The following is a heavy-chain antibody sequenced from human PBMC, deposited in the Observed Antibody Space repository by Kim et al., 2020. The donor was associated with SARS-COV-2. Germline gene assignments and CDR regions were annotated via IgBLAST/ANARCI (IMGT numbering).Heavy chain of an antibody. CDR1: DYSFKSYY. V-gene: IGHV4-59*01. Sequence: SETLSLTCSVSDYSFKSYYWSWIRQPPGKGLEWIASIYYTGVTKHNPSPKSRPTTSLGTTRKQSPLKLTTTTSSEAAMHYCSRVANGRRMRYSDQWCQG. CDR2: IYYTGVT. J-gene: IGHJ4*02. CDR3: SRVANGRRMRYSDQ.